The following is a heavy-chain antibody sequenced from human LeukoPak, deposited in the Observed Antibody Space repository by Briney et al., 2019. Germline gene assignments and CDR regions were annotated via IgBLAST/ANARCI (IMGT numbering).Heavy chain of an antibody. V-gene: IGHV1-8*01. D-gene: IGHD3-9*01. CDR1: GYTFTSYD. J-gene: IGHJ6*02. CDR2: MNPNSGNT. Sequence: ASVKVSCKASGYTFTSYDINWVRQATGQGLEWMGWMNPNSGNTGYAQKFQGRVTMTRNTSISTACMELSSLRSEDTAVYYCARGLYYDILTGLRIYYYYYGMDVWGQGTTVTVSS. CDR3: ARGLYYDILTGLRIYYYYYGMDV.